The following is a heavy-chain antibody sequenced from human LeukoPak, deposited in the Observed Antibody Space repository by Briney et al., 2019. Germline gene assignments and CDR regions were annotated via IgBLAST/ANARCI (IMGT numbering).Heavy chain of an antibody. Sequence: PGGSLRLSCAASGFTFNDYAMRWVRQAPGKGLEWVSGISWNGGTICYADSVSGRFIISRDNANNFLYLQLNSLAAEDTALYYCATEGGHYCYTYVSGKGTTVTASS. CDR2: ISWNGGTI. J-gene: IGHJ6*03. CDR1: GFTFNDYA. V-gene: IGHV3-9*01. D-gene: IGHD3-16*01. CDR3: ATEGGHYCYTYV.